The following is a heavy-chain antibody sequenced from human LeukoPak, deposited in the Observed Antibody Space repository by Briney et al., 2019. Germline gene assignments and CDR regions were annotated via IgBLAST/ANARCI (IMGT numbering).Heavy chain of an antibody. CDR1: GFTFRSYA. D-gene: IGHD2-15*01. V-gene: IGHV3-23*01. J-gene: IGHJ4*02. CDR3: ARRLDLGSIVVVVDATGCFDY. CDR2: ISGSGGST. Sequence: GGSLRLSCAASGFTFRSYAMSWVRQAPGKGLEWVSSISGSGGSTYYADSVKGRFTLSRDNSKNTLYLQMNSLSAEDTAIYYCARRLDLGSIVVVVDATGCFDYWGQGTLVTVSS.